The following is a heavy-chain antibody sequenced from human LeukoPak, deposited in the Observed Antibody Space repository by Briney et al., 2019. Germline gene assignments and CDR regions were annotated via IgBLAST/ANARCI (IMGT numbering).Heavy chain of an antibody. D-gene: IGHD6-19*01. J-gene: IGHJ4*02. CDR2: INPNSGGA. CDR3: ARQASGGWYYDY. CDR1: GYTFTDYY. V-gene: IGHV1-2*02. Sequence: ASVKVSYKASGYTFTDYYMHWVRQSPGQGLEWMGWINPNSGGAHYAQKFQGRVSMTRDTSISPIYMELSRLTSGDTAVYYCARQASGGWYYDYWGQGTLVTVSS.